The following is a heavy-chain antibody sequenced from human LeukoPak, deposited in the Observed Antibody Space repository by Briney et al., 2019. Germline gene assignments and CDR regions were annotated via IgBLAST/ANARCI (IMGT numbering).Heavy chain of an antibody. Sequence: SETLSLTCTVSGGSISSSSYYWGWIRQPPGKGLEWIVSIYYSGSTYYDPSLKSRVTISVDTSKNQFSLRLSSVTAAHTAVYYCARRGGGRPFDYWGQGTLVTVSS. CDR2: IYYSGST. D-gene: IGHD2-15*01. J-gene: IGHJ4*02. CDR1: GGSISSSSYY. CDR3: ARRGGGRPFDY. V-gene: IGHV4-39*01.